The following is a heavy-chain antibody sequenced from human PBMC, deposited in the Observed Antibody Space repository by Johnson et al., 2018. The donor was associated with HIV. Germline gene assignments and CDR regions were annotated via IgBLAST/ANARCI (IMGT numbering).Heavy chain of an antibody. J-gene: IGHJ3*02. CDR2: LFSGGTT. Sequence: VQLVESGGGVVQPGRSLRISCAASGFTFRSYAMHWVRQAPGKVLEWVSVLFSGGTTYYADSVKGRFTISRDNSKNTLYLQMNSLRAEDTAVYYCARACRDGYTCDAFDIWGQGTMVTVSS. D-gene: IGHD5-24*01. CDR1: GFTFRSYA. CDR3: ARACRDGYTCDAFDI. V-gene: IGHV3-66*01.